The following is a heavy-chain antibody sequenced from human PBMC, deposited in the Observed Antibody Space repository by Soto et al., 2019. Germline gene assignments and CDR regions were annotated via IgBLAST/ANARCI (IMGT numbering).Heavy chain of an antibody. V-gene: IGHV1-18*01. J-gene: IGHJ3*02. CDR3: ARDFGAYYDILTGYYMDPDAFDI. Sequence: ASVKVSCKASGYIFTSYGISWVRQAPGQGLEWMGWISAYNGNTNYAQKLQGRVTMTTDTSTSTAYMELRSLRSDDTAVYYCARDFGAYYDILTGYYMDPDAFDIWGQGTMVTVSS. CDR2: ISAYNGNT. D-gene: IGHD3-9*01. CDR1: GYIFTSYG.